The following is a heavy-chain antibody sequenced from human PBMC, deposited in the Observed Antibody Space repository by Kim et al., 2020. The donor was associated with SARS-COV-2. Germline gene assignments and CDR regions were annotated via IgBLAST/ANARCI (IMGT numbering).Heavy chain of an antibody. Sequence: GGSLRLSCAASGFTFSDYYMSWIRQAPGKGLEWVSYISSSSSYTNYADSVKGRFTISRDNAKNSLYLQMNSLRAEDTAVYYCARVSVVDTAMEGVGATDRTKFYYGMDVWGQGTTVTVSS. V-gene: IGHV3-11*06. CDR2: ISSSSSYT. J-gene: IGHJ6*02. CDR3: ARVSVVDTAMEGVGATDRTKFYYGMDV. D-gene: IGHD5-18*01. CDR1: GFTFSDYY.